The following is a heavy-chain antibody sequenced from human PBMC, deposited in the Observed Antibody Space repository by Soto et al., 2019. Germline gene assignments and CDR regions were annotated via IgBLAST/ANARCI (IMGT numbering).Heavy chain of an antibody. CDR2: ISGSSSYT. CDR3: ARDGAARHSSRGDY. J-gene: IGHJ4*02. CDR1: GFTFSDYY. V-gene: IGHV3-11*05. D-gene: IGHD6-13*01. Sequence: QVQLVESGGGLVKPGGSLRLSCAASGFTFSDYYMSWLRQAPGKGLEWVSYISGSSSYTNYAASVKGRFTISRDNAKNSLYLHMNSLRAEDLAVYYCARDGAARHSSRGDYWGKGTLGTVSS.